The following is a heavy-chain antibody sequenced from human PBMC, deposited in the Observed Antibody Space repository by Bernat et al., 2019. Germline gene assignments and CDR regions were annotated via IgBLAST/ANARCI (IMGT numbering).Heavy chain of an antibody. D-gene: IGHD3-3*01. CDR3: ARGITTLGVVTHFDY. J-gene: IGHJ4*02. CDR2: IYYSGST. CDR1: GGSISSGAYF. Sequence: QVQLQESGPGLVKPSQTLSLTCTVSGGSISSGAYFWSWIRQHPGRGLEWIGYIYYSGSTYYNPSLKSRVTISVDTSKNQFSLKLSSVTAADTAVYYCARGITTLGVVTHFDYWGQGTLVTVSS. V-gene: IGHV4-31*03.